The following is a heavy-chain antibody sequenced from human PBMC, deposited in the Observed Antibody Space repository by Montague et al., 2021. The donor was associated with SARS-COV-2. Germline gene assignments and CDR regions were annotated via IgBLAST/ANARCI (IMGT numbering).Heavy chain of an antibody. D-gene: IGHD1-1*01. J-gene: IGHJ4*02. CDR2: IYYSGIT. CDR3: ARVRLTGTTAPYFDY. CDR1: GDSIRSYY. Sequence: SETLSLTCTVSGDSIRSYYWSWIRRPPGKGLEWIGNIYYSGITNYNPSLKSRVTTSIDTSKNQFSLRLSSVTAADTAVYYCARVRLTGTTAPYFDYWGQGTLVTASS. V-gene: IGHV4-59*01.